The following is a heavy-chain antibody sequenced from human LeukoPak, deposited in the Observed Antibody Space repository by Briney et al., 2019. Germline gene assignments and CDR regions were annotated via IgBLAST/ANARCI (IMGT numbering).Heavy chain of an antibody. Sequence: SETLSLXCAVYGGSFSGYYWSWIRQPPGKGLEWIGEINHSGSTNYNPSLTSRVTISVDTSKNQFSLKLSSVTAADTAVYYCARGRYVLRYFDWSTPDYFDYWGQGTLVTVSS. CDR3: ARGRYVLRYFDWSTPDYFDY. D-gene: IGHD3-9*01. J-gene: IGHJ4*02. V-gene: IGHV4-34*01. CDR1: GGSFSGYY. CDR2: INHSGST.